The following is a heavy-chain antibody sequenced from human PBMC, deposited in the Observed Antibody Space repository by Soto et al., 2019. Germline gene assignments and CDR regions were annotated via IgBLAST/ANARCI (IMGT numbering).Heavy chain of an antibody. D-gene: IGHD1-26*01. J-gene: IGHJ4*02. CDR1: GGTFNNYA. CDR2: IIPLSGTP. CDR3: ARGVVGATDFDY. V-gene: IGHV1-69*06. Sequence: QVQLVQSGAEVRKPGSSVKVSCKASGGTFNNYAFTWVRQAPGQGLEWVGGIIPLSGTPNYAQKFQGRVTITADKSTRTVNMELSSLRSEDTAMYYCARGVVGATDFDYWGQGTLVTVSS.